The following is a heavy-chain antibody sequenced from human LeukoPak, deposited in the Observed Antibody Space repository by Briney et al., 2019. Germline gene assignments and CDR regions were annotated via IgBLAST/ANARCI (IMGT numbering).Heavy chain of an antibody. CDR2: TYYRSKWYH. Sequence: SQTLSLTRAISGDSVSSNSAAWNWTRQSPSRGLEWLGRTYYRSKWYHDYAVSVKSRITINPDTSKNQFSLQLNSVTPEDTAVYYCARDRWGIAARHDYYYMDVWGKGTTVTVSS. CDR3: ARDRWGIAARHDYYYMDV. CDR1: GDSVSSNSAA. D-gene: IGHD6-6*01. V-gene: IGHV6-1*01. J-gene: IGHJ6*03.